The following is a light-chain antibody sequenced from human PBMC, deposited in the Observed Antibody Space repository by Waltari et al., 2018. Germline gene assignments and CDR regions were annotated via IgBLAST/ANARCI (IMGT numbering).Light chain of an antibody. CDR2: WAS. CDR1: QSFLYSSNNKNY. V-gene: IGKV4-1*01. Sequence: DIVMTQAPDSLAVPLRERANINCKSSQSFLYSSNNKNYLAWYQQKPGHPTKLLIYWASTREAGVPDRFSGSGSGTDFTLTISSLQAEDVAVYYCQQYYSTWTFGQGTKVEIK. J-gene: IGKJ1*01. CDR3: QQYYSTWT.